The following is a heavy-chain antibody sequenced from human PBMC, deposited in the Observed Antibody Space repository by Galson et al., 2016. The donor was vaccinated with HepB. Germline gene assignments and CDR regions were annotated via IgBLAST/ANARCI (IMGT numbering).Heavy chain of an antibody. D-gene: IGHD4-17*01. CDR2: INKDGREI. J-gene: IGHJ4*02. Sequence: SLRLSCAASGFSFSNYWMTWVRQAPGKGLQWVANINKDGREIHYLDSVKGRFTISRDNAKNSLYLQMNSLRAEDTAVYYCARDGVTTVTTANYYFDYWGQGTLVTVSS. CDR3: ARDGVTTVTTANYYFDY. CDR1: GFSFSNYW. V-gene: IGHV3-7*01.